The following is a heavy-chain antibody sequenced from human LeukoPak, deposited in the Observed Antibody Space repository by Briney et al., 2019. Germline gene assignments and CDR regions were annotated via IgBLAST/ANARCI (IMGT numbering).Heavy chain of an antibody. CDR2: IIPIFGTA. Sequence: ASVKVSCKASGYTFTSYGISWVRQAPGQGLEWMGGIIPIFGTANYAQKLQGRVTMTTDTSTSTAYMELRSLRSDDTAVYYCARVIRGYCSGGSCYAGNWFDPWGQGTLVTVSS. CDR3: ARVIRGYCSGGSCYAGNWFDP. CDR1: GYTFTSYG. J-gene: IGHJ5*02. D-gene: IGHD2-15*01. V-gene: IGHV1-18*01.